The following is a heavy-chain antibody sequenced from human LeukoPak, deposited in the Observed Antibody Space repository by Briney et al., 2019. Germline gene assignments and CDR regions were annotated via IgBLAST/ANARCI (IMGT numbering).Heavy chain of an antibody. J-gene: IGHJ3*02. CDR1: GGSISSYY. D-gene: IGHD3-9*01. Sequence: SETLSLTCTVSGGSISSYYWGWIRQPPGKGLEWIGSIYYSGSTNYNPSLKSRVTISVDTSKNQFSLKLSSVTAADTAVYYCAIGRGYFGAFDIWGQGTMVTVSS. V-gene: IGHV4-59*08. CDR3: AIGRGYFGAFDI. CDR2: IYYSGST.